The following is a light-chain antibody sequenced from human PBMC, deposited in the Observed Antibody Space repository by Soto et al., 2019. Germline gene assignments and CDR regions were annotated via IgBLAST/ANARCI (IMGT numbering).Light chain of an antibody. CDR1: QGIRNE. Sequence: PTTQSPSSVSASVEDRVTITCRASQGIRNELSWFQQRPGNAPTLLIYAASSLRSGVPSRFSGSGSETDFTLTISMLQHEDFATYCCQQSYIPTWTFGHGTKV. CDR3: QQSYIPTWT. V-gene: IGKV1-39*01. CDR2: AAS. J-gene: IGKJ1*01.